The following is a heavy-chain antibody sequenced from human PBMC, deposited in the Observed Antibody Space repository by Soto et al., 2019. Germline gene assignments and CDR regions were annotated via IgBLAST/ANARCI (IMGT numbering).Heavy chain of an antibody. J-gene: IGHJ4*02. V-gene: IGHV4-34*01. CDR3: ARHHVRGRTIAGAAEF. CDR2: INHSGNT. CDR1: GGSFSGYY. Sequence: SETLSLTCAVYGGSFSGYYWSWIRQPPGKGLEWIGEINHSGNTNYNPSLKSRVTISVDASKNQLFLNLTSVTAADTAMYYCARHHVRGRTIAGAAEFWGQGTLVTVSS. D-gene: IGHD1-26*01.